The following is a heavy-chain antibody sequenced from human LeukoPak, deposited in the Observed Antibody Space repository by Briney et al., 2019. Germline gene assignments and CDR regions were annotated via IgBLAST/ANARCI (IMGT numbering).Heavy chain of an antibody. CDR3: AREMGWNYGDY. CDR1: GFTFSSYW. Sequence: GGSLRLSCAASGFTFSSYWMTWVRQAPGKGLEWVANIKKDGSEKYYVDSVRGRFTISRDNAKNTLYLQMNSLRAEDTAVYYCAREMGWNYGDYWGQGTLVTV. V-gene: IGHV3-7*05. D-gene: IGHD1-7*01. CDR2: IKKDGSEK. J-gene: IGHJ4*02.